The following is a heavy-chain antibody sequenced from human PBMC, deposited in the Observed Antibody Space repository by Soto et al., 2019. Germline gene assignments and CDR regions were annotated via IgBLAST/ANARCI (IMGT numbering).Heavy chain of an antibody. V-gene: IGHV3-11*01. J-gene: IGHJ4*02. CDR3: TRVKSHCGGGSCYPSALDY. D-gene: IGHD2-15*01. CDR2: IRSSGADNT. CDR1: GFTFSDYF. Sequence: AGSLRLSCAASGFTFSDYFMSWVRQAPGKGLEWISYIRSSGADNTYYADSVKGRFTIYRDNAKNSVYLQMNSLRAEDTAVYYCTRVKSHCGGGSCYPSALDYWGQGTLVTVSS.